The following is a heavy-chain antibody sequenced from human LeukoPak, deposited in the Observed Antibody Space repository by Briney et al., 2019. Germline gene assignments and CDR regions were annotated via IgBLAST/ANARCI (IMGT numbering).Heavy chain of an antibody. CDR3: ARSHSGSLRAPFDY. CDR1: GYTFTNYG. J-gene: IGHJ4*02. D-gene: IGHD3-22*01. CDR2: ISAYNGDT. V-gene: IGHV1-18*01. Sequence: ASVTVSCTASGYTFTNYGLIWVRQAPGQGLEWMGWISAYNGDTKYGQKFQGRVTMTTDKTTSTAHMELRNVRSDDTAVYYCARSHSGSLRAPFDYWGQGTLVTVSS.